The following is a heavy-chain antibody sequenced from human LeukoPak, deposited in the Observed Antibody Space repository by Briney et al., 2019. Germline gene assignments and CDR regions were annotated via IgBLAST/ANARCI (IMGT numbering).Heavy chain of an antibody. J-gene: IGHJ4*02. V-gene: IGHV1-2*02. CDR1: GYTFTGYY. D-gene: IGHD2-15*01. CDR3: ARDQEGGSYGLD. CDR2: INPNSGGT. Sequence: ASVEVSCKASGYTFTGYYMHWVRQAPGQGLEWMGWINPNSGGTNYAQKFQGRVTMTRDTSISTAYMELSRLRSDDTAVYYCARDQEGGSYGLDWGQGTLVTVSS.